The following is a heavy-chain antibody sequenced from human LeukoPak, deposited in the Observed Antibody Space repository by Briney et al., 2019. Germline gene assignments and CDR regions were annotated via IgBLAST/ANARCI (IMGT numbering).Heavy chain of an antibody. D-gene: IGHD3-10*01. Sequence: ASVKVSCKASGYTFTSSGISWVRQAPGQGLEWMGWISTYNGNTNYAQKVQGRVTMTTDTSTSTARMELRSLRSDDTAVYYCARVRVTIVPYYFDYWGQGTLVTVSS. CDR2: ISTYNGNT. CDR1: GYTFTSSG. CDR3: ARVRVTIVPYYFDY. V-gene: IGHV1-18*01. J-gene: IGHJ4*02.